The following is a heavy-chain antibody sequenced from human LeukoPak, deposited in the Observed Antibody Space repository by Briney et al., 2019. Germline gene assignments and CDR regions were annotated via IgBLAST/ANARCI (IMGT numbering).Heavy chain of an antibody. V-gene: IGHV3-7*01. CDR1: GFIFSNYY. D-gene: IGHD3-3*01. CDR3: ARERWSLYSNDYYYYGLDV. Sequence: PGGSLRLSCAASGFIFSNYYMNWVRQAPGKGLEWVAHIKQDGSEKNNVDSVKGRFTISRDNAKNSLYLQMNSLRAEDTAVYYCARERWSLYSNDYYYYGLDVWGQGTTVTVSS. CDR2: IKQDGSEK. J-gene: IGHJ6*02.